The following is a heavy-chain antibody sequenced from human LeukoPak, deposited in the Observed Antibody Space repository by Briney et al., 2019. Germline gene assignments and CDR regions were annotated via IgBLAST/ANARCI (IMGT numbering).Heavy chain of an antibody. Sequence: ASVKVSCKASGGTFSSYAISWVRQAPGQGLEWMGRIIPILGIANYAQRFQGRVTITADKSTSTAYMELSSLRSEDTAVYYCARDRGDYVANWFDPWGQGTLVTVSS. CDR2: IIPILGIA. CDR3: ARDRGDYVANWFDP. D-gene: IGHD4-17*01. CDR1: GGTFSSYA. V-gene: IGHV1-69*04. J-gene: IGHJ5*02.